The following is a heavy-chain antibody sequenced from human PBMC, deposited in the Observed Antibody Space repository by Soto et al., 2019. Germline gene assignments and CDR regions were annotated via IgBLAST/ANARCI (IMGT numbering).Heavy chain of an antibody. J-gene: IGHJ3*02. CDR2: ISYDGSNK. V-gene: IGHV3-30-3*01. CDR1: GFTFSSYA. D-gene: IGHD2-15*01. CDR3: ARGVQVIVVVVAADPDAFDI. Sequence: GGSLRLSCADSGFTFSSYAMHWVRQAPGKGQEWVAVISYDGSNKYYADPVKGPFTISRDNYKNTLYLQMNSLRADATAVSYSARGVQVIVVVVAADPDAFDIWGQGTMVTVSS.